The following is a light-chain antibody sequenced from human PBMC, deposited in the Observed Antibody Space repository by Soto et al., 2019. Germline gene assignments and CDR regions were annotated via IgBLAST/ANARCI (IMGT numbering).Light chain of an antibody. J-gene: IGLJ3*02. V-gene: IGLV2-8*01. CDR1: SSDVGGYNY. CDR2: EVS. Sequence: QSALTQPPSASGSPGQSVTISCTGTSSDVGGYNYVSWYQQHPGKAPKLMIYEVSKRPSGVPDRFSGSKSGNTASLTVSGLQAEDVADYYCSSYAGSNNPWVFGGGTKLTVL. CDR3: SSYAGSNNPWV.